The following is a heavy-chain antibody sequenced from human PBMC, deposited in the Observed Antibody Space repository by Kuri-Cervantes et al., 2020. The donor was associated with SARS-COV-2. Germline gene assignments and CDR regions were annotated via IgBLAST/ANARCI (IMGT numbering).Heavy chain of an antibody. J-gene: IGHJ6*02. D-gene: IGHD1-1*01. V-gene: IGHV3-64D*08. CDR1: GFTFTPYA. CDR3: VRGGTSTEDYYYYYGMDV. CDR2: INSYATII. Sequence: GESLKISCSASGFTFTPYAMHWVRQAPGKGLEYVSAINSYATIIYYADSVKGRFTISRDNSRNTLHLEMRNLRPDDTAVYFCVRGGTSTEDYYYYYGMDVWGQGTTVTVSS.